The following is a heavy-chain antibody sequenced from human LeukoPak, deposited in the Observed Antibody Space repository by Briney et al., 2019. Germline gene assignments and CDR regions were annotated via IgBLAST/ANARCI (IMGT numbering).Heavy chain of an antibody. D-gene: IGHD3-22*01. V-gene: IGHV4-39*07. J-gene: IGHJ6*04. Sequence: SETLSLTCTVSGDSISSSSYYWGWIRQPPGKGLEWIGSIYYSGSTYYNPSLKSRVTISVDTSKKQFSLKLSSVTAADTAVYYCARDRSQNRYYYDSSGWDVWGKGTTVTVSS. CDR1: GDSISSSSYY. CDR2: IYYSGST. CDR3: ARDRSQNRYYYDSSGWDV.